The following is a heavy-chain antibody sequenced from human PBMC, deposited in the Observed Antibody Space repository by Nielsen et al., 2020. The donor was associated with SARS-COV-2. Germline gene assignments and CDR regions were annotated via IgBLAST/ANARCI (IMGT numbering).Heavy chain of an antibody. V-gene: IGHV4-31*03. Sequence: SETLSLTCTVSGGSISSGGYYWSWIRQHPGKGLEWIGYIYYSGSTYYNPSLKSRVTISVDTSKNQFSLKLSSVTAADTAVYYCARRSFMAAAVDWYFDLWGRGNLVTVSS. CDR3: ARRSFMAAAVDWYFDL. D-gene: IGHD6-13*01. CDR2: IYYSGST. J-gene: IGHJ2*01. CDR1: GGSISSGGYY.